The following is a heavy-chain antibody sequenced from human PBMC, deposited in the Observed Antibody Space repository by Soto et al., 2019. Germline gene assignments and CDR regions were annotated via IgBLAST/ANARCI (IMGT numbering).Heavy chain of an antibody. Sequence: SETLSLTCTVSGGSISSYYWSWIRQPPGKGLEWIGYIYYSGSTNYNPSLKSRVTISVDTSKNRFSLKLSSVTAADTAVYYCARGRDGYCSGGSCYSVDYWGQGTLVTVSS. J-gene: IGHJ4*02. CDR1: GGSISSYY. D-gene: IGHD2-15*01. V-gene: IGHV4-59*01. CDR3: ARGRDGYCSGGSCYSVDY. CDR2: IYYSGST.